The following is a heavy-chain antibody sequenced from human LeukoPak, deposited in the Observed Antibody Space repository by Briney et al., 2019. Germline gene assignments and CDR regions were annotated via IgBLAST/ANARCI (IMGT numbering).Heavy chain of an antibody. CDR1: GFTFSSYG. CDR2: ISYDGSNK. Sequence: GRSLRLSCAASGFTFSSYGMHWVRQAPGKGLEWVAVISYDGSNKYYADSVKGRFTISRDNSKNTLYLQMNSLRAEDTAVYYCAKDQPGMDVWGQGTTVTVSS. V-gene: IGHV3-30*18. CDR3: AKDQPGMDV. J-gene: IGHJ6*02.